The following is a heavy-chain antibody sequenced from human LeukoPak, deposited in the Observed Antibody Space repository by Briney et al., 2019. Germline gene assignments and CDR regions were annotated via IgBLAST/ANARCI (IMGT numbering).Heavy chain of an antibody. D-gene: IGHD2-15*01. CDR1: GFTFSNAW. J-gene: IGHJ4*02. CDR2: TKSKTAGGTT. CDR3: TAWAPSGILDH. V-gene: IGHV3-15*05. Sequence: GGSLRLSCAASGFTFSNAWMNWVRQAPGKGLEWVGHTKSKTAGGTTDYAAPVKGRSTISRDDSKNTVYLQMNSLKIEDTAVYYCTAWAPSGILDHWGQGTLVTVSS.